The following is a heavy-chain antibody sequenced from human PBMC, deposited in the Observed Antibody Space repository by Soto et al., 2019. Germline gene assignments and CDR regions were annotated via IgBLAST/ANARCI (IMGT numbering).Heavy chain of an antibody. V-gene: IGHV1-18*01. D-gene: IGHD3-9*01. CDR2: ISPHNFNT. CDR1: GYTFTHFY. J-gene: IGHJ4*02. Sequence: ASVKVSCKASGYTFTHFYITWVRQAPGQGLEWMGAISPHNFNTNFAQKFQGRVTLTTDTSTNTAYMELKSLTSDDTAVYYCARDEAGYDILPGYYKAHPFDYWGQGVLVTVSS. CDR3: ARDEAGYDILPGYYKAHPFDY.